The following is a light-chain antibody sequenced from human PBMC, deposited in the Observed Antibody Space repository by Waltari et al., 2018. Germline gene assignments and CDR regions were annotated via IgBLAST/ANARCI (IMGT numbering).Light chain of an antibody. J-gene: IGLJ2*01. CDR3: CSYAGSYTLV. Sequence: QSALTQPRPVSGSPGQSVTISCTGTSRDVGGYNYVSWYQQHPSKAPKLMMYDVSKRPSGVPDRFSGSKSGNAASLTISGLQAEDEADYYCCSYAGSYTLVFGGGTKLTVL. CDR2: DVS. CDR1: SRDVGGYNY. V-gene: IGLV2-11*01.